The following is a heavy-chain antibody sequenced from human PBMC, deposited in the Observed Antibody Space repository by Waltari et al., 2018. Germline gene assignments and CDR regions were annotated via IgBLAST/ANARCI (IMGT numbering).Heavy chain of an antibody. D-gene: IGHD1-1*01. J-gene: IGHJ1*01. CDR1: GATIDSNY. V-gene: IGHV3-66*02. CDR3: ARAGHPNS. Sequence: EVYLAQSGGGLVQPGGSLKLSCAASGATIDSNYLNGIRQVPGKGLQLISVSVADGTTHYADSVRGRFAISRDTSENTLYLQLSGLRPDDSGFYYCARAGHPNSWGQGALVTVSS. CDR2: SVADGTT.